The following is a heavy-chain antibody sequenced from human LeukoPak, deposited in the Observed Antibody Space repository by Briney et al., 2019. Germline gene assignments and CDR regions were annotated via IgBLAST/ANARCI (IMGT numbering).Heavy chain of an antibody. CDR3: ARNSLTGSSVPSV. CDR1: GFTFSSYG. V-gene: IGHV3-30*03. Sequence: GTSLRLSCAASGFTFSSYGMHWVRQAPGKGLEWVALISYDGSEKYYADSVKGRFTISRDNAENSLYLQMNSLRAEDTAVYYCARNSLTGSSVPSVWGQGTLVTVSS. J-gene: IGHJ4*02. CDR2: ISYDGSEK. D-gene: IGHD3-9*01.